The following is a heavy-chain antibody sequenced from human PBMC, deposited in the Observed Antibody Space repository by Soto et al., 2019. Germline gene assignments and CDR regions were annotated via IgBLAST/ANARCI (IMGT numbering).Heavy chain of an antibody. Sequence: VQLVQSGAEVKKPWSSVKVSCKASGGTFSSYAISWVRQAPGHGLEWRGGIIPIFGTTNYAQKFQGRVTITADESTSTAYMELSSLRSEDTAVYYCARGSKLSSSWHLKFDYWGQGTLVTVSS. CDR3: ARGSKLSSSWHLKFDY. D-gene: IGHD6-13*01. J-gene: IGHJ4*02. CDR1: GGTFSSYA. V-gene: IGHV1-69*01. CDR2: IIPIFGTT.